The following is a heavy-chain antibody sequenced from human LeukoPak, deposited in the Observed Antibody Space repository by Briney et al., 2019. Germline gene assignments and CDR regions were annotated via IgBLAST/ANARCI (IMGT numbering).Heavy chain of an antibody. CDR2: IYTSGST. CDR3: ARGVETAAGPNYYYYYYMDV. Sequence: PSETLSLTCTVSGGSISSYYWSWIRQPAGKGLEWIGRIYTSGSTNYNPSLKSRVTMSVDTSKNQFSLKLSSVTAADTAVYYCARGVETAAGPNYYYYYYMDVWGKGTTVTVSS. V-gene: IGHV4-4*07. J-gene: IGHJ6*03. D-gene: IGHD6-13*01. CDR1: GGSISSYY.